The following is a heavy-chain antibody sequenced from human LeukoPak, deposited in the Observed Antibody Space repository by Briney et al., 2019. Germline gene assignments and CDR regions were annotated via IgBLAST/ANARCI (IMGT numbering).Heavy chain of an antibody. Sequence: SQTLSLTCTVSGGSISSGGYYWSWIRQHPGKGLEWIGYIYYSGSTYYNPSLKSRVTISVDTSKNQISLKLSSVTAADTAVYYCASLVTLPGPIDYWGQGTLVTVAS. CDR1: GGSISSGGYY. V-gene: IGHV4-31*03. J-gene: IGHJ4*02. CDR2: IYYSGST. D-gene: IGHD2-21*02. CDR3: ASLVTLPGPIDY.